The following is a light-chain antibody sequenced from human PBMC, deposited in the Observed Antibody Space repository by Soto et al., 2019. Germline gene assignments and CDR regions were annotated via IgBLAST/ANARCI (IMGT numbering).Light chain of an antibody. J-gene: IGKJ4*01. V-gene: IGKV1-39*01. CDR2: AAS. CDR1: QSISSY. CDR3: QQSYSSPLT. Sequence: DIQMTQSPSPLSASVGDRVTITCRASQSISSYLNWYQQKPGKAPKLLIYAASSLQSGVPPRFSGSGPGTDFTLTISSLQPEDFATYYCQQSYSSPLTFGGGTKVEIK.